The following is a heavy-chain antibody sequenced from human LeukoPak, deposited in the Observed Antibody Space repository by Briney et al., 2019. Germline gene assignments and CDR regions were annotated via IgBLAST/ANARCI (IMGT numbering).Heavy chain of an antibody. Sequence: PSETLSLTCAVYGVSFSGYYWSWLRQPPGKGLEWIGEINHSGSTNYNPSLKSRVTISVDTSKNQFSLKLSSVTAADTAVYYCARVSNYGNWFDPWGQGTLVTVSS. CDR1: GVSFSGYY. CDR3: ARVSNYGNWFDP. CDR2: INHSGST. J-gene: IGHJ5*02. V-gene: IGHV4-34*01. D-gene: IGHD4-11*01.